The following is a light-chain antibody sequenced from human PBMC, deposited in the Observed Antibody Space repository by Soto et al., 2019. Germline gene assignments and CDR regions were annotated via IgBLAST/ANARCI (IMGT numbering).Light chain of an antibody. V-gene: IGKV1-5*03. CDR3: QQSYSQWT. J-gene: IGKJ1*01. CDR1: QSISNW. CDR2: KAS. Sequence: DIQMTQSPSTLSASVGDRVTITCRASQSISNWLAWYQQKPGKAPKLLIYKASTLETGVPSRFSGSGSGTEFTLTISSLQPDDFATYYCQQSYSQWTFGQGTKVE.